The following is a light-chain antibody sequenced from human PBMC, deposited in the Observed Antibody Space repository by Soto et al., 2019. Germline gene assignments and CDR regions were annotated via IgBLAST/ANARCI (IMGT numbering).Light chain of an antibody. V-gene: IGKV3-20*01. J-gene: IGKJ2*01. CDR1: QRISSNF. Sequence: EIVLTQSPVTLSLSPGERATLSCRASQRISSNFLAWFQQKPGLPPRLLIYGASTRASGVPDRFSGGGSGTDFVLTLSRLEPEDFAVYYCQQYGRSPFTFGQGTKLQIK. CDR3: QQYGRSPFT. CDR2: GAS.